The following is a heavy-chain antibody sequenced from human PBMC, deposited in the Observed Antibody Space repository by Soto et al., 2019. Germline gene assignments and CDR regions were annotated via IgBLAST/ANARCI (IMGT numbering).Heavy chain of an antibody. CDR3: ARRNYDILTGYYYYYYMDV. CDR1: GYSISSSNW. D-gene: IGHD3-9*01. CDR2: IYYSGST. Sequence: PSETLSLTCAVSGYSISSSNWWGWIRQPPGKGLEWIGYIYYSGSTYYNPSLKSRVTMSVDTSKNQFSLKLSSVTAADTAVYYCARRNYDILTGYYYYYYMDVWGKGTTVTVSS. J-gene: IGHJ6*03. V-gene: IGHV4-28*01.